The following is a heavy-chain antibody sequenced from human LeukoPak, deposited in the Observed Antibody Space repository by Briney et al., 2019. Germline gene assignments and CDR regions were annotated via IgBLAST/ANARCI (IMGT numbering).Heavy chain of an antibody. J-gene: IGHJ4*02. Sequence: GGSLRLSCAASGFTFSSYEMNWVRQAPGKGLEWVSYISSSGSTIYYADSVKGRFTISRDNAKNSLYLQMNSLRAEDTAVYYCARVNSGFDYYFDYWGQGALVTVSS. V-gene: IGHV3-48*03. CDR2: ISSSGSTI. CDR3: ARVNSGFDYYFDY. D-gene: IGHD5-12*01. CDR1: GFTFSSYE.